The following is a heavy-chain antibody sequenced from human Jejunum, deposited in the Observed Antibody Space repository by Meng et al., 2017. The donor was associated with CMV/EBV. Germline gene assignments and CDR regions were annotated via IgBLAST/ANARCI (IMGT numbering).Heavy chain of an antibody. Sequence: VQVEESGPGLVKPSQTLSLTCSVSGGSIGSGDYYWSWIRQPPGKGLEWIGYIHDTGRTYYNPSLKSRVDISLGTSRNHFSLTLSSVTAEDTAVYFCARGSIFVSFDSWGQGTLVTVSS. CDR1: GGSIGSGDYY. V-gene: IGHV4-30-4*08. D-gene: IGHD3-3*01. CDR2: IHDTGRT. CDR3: ARGSIFVSFDS. J-gene: IGHJ4*02.